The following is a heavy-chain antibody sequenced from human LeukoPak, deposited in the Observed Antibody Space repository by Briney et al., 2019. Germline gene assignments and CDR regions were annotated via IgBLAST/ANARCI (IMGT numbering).Heavy chain of an antibody. D-gene: IGHD4-17*01. CDR3: ARGTALITTTVTTLFDY. CDR2: MNPNSGNT. J-gene: IGHJ4*02. CDR1: GYTFTSYD. Sequence: ASVKVSCKAFGYTFTSYDINWVRQATGQGLEWMGWMNPNSGNTGYAQKFQGRVTMTRNTSISTAYMELSSLRSEDTAVYYCARGTALITTTVTTLFDYWGQGTLVTVSS. V-gene: IGHV1-8*01.